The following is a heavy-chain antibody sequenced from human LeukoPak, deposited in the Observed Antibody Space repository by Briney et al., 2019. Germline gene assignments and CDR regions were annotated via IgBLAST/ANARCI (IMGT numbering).Heavy chain of an antibody. CDR1: GGTFSSYA. V-gene: IGHV1-69*04. CDR2: IIPILGIA. J-gene: IGHJ3*02. D-gene: IGHD5-12*01. CDR3: AREVGMATKGAFDI. Sequence: ASVKVSCKASGGTFSSYAISWVRQAPGQGLEWMRRIIPILGIANYAQKFQGRVTITADESTSAAYMELSSLRSEDTAVYYCAREVGMATKGAFDIWGQGTMVTVSS.